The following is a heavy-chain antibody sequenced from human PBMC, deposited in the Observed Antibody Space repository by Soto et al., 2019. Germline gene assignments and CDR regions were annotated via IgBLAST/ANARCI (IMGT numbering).Heavy chain of an antibody. CDR3: ARFCISTSCYASFDY. D-gene: IGHD2-2*01. J-gene: IGHJ4*02. CDR2: ISYDGSNK. CDR1: GFTFSSYA. V-gene: IGHV3-30-3*01. Sequence: QVQLVESGGGVVQPGRSLRLSCAASGFTFSSYAMHWVRQAPGTGLEWVAVISYDGSNKYYADSVKGRFTISRDNSKNTLYLQMNSLRAEDTAVYYCARFCISTSCYASFDYWGQGTLVTVSS.